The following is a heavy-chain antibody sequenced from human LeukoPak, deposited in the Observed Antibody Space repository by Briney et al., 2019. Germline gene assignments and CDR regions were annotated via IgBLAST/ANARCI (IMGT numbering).Heavy chain of an antibody. D-gene: IGHD3-22*01. J-gene: IGHJ4*02. CDR2: IDWDDDK. Sequence: QSGPALVKPTQTLTLTCTFSGFSLSTSGMCVSWIGQPPGKALEWLSRIDWDDDKYYSTSLKTRLTISKETSKNQVVLTMTNMDPVDTATYYCARTRKYYYDNSGYPYFDYWGQGTLVTVSS. CDR1: GFSLSTSGMC. CDR3: ARTRKYYYDNSGYPYFDY. V-gene: IGHV2-70*11.